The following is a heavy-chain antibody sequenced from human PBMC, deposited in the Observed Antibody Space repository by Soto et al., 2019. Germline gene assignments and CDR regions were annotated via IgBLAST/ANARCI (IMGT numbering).Heavy chain of an antibody. D-gene: IGHD3-3*01. CDR3: AKDQYYDFWSGYPEVPFFDY. CDR2: ISGSGGST. J-gene: IGHJ4*02. Sequence: GGSLRLSCAASGFTFSSYAMSWVRQAPGKGLEWVSAISGSGGSTYYADSVKGRFTISRDNSKNTLYLQMNSLRAEDTAVYYCAKDQYYDFWSGYPEVPFFDYWGQGTLVTVSS. CDR1: GFTFSSYA. V-gene: IGHV3-23*01.